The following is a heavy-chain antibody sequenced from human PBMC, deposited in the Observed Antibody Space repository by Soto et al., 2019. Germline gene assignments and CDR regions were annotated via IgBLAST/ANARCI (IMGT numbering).Heavy chain of an antibody. CDR2: ISTSSSYT. V-gene: IGHV3-11*03. J-gene: IGHJ4*02. CDR1: SDYY. Sequence: SDYYWSSIRQPPGKGLEWLSYISTSSSYTNYADSVKGRFTISRDNAMNSLYLQMNSLRAEDTAVYYCARLRLTGYFDYWGQGTLVTVSS. CDR3: ARLRLTGYFDY.